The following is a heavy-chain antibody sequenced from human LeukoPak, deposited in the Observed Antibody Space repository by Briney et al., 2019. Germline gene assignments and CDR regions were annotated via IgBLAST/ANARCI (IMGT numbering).Heavy chain of an antibody. V-gene: IGHV4-4*07. D-gene: IGHD5-18*01. CDR3: ARALVDTVMVTFGYYYYMDV. CDR1: GGSISSYY. CDR2: IYTSGST. J-gene: IGHJ6*03. Sequence: SETLSLTCTVSGGSISSYYWSWIRQPAGKGLEWIGRIYTSGSTNYNPSLKSRVTMSVDTSKNQFSLKLSSVTAADTAVYYCARALVDTVMVTFGYYYYMDVWGKGTTVTVSS.